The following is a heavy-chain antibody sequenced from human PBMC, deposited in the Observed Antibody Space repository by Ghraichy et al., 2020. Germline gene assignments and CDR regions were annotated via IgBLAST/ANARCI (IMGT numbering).Heavy chain of an antibody. Sequence: SVKVSCKASGGTFSSYAISWVRQAPGQGLEWMGGIIPIFGTANYAQKFQGRVTITADESTSTAYMELSSPRSEDTAVYYCARGGITIFGVVKSHYYYGMDVWGQGTTVTVSS. D-gene: IGHD3-3*01. CDR1: GGTFSSYA. V-gene: IGHV1-69*13. CDR3: ARGGITIFGVVKSHYYYGMDV. J-gene: IGHJ6*02. CDR2: IIPIFGTA.